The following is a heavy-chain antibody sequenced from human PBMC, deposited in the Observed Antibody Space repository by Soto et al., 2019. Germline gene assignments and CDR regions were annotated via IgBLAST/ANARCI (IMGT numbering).Heavy chain of an antibody. CDR3: AREEQTTVTLGNWFDP. Sequence: QVQLVQSGAEVKKPGSSVKVSCKASGGTFSSYAISWVRQAPGQGLEWMGGIIPIFGTANYAQKFQGRVTITADEYPSTAYMELSSLSSEDKAVYYCAREEQTTVTLGNWFDPWGQGTLVTVSS. CDR2: IIPIFGTA. D-gene: IGHD4-17*01. J-gene: IGHJ5*02. V-gene: IGHV1-69*01. CDR1: GGTFSSYA.